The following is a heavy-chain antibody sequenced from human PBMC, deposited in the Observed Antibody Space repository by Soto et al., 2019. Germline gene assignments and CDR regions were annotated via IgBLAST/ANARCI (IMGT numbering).Heavy chain of an antibody. CDR1: GYTFTSYD. Sequence: ASVKVSCKASGYTFTSYDINWVRQATGQGLEWMGWMNPNSDDTAYAQKFQGRVTMTKNTSISTAYMELSSLRSEDTAVYYCARASQGSADYWGQGTLVTVS. D-gene: IGHD6-25*01. CDR3: ARASQGSADY. CDR2: MNPNSDDT. V-gene: IGHV1-8*01. J-gene: IGHJ4*02.